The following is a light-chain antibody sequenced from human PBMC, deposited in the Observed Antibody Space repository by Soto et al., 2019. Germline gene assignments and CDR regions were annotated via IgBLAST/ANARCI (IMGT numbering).Light chain of an antibody. J-gene: IGLJ3*02. Sequence: QSVLTQPPAASGSPGQSVTISCTGTSSDVGGYNYVSWYQQHPGKAPKLMIYEVSRRPSGVPDRFSGSKSGNTASLTVSGLQAEDEDDYHCSSHAGSTNYMVFGGGTKVTVL. CDR3: SSHAGSTNYMV. CDR2: EVS. V-gene: IGLV2-8*01. CDR1: SSDVGGYNY.